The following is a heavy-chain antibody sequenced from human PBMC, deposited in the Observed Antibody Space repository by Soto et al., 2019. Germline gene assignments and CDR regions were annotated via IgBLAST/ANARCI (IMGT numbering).Heavy chain of an antibody. Sequence: GSLRLSXAASGFTFSGSAIHWVRQASGKGLEWVGRIRSKVNNYATAYAASVKGRFTISRDDSKNTAYLEMNSLNTEDTAIYYCTAYCSGGSCYLGCYFDYWGQGTLVTVSS. V-gene: IGHV3-73*01. CDR2: IRSKVNNYAT. CDR3: TAYCSGGSCYLGCYFDY. D-gene: IGHD2-15*01. CDR1: GFTFSGSA. J-gene: IGHJ4*02.